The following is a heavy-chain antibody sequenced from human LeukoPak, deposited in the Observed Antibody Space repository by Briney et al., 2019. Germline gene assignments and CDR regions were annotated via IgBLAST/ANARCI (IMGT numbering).Heavy chain of an antibody. CDR2: ISYDGSNK. Sequence: PGRSLRLSCAASGFTFSSYAMHWVRQAPGKGLEWVAVISYDGSNKYYADSVKGRFTISRDNSKNTLYLQMNSLRAEDTAVYYCASSSGYYIDYWGQGTLVTVSS. CDR1: GFTFSSYA. CDR3: ASSSGYYIDY. V-gene: IGHV3-30-3*01. J-gene: IGHJ4*02. D-gene: IGHD3-22*01.